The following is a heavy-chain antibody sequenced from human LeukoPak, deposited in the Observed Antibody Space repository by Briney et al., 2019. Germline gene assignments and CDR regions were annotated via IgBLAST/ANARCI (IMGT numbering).Heavy chain of an antibody. J-gene: IGHJ3*02. V-gene: IGHV4-59*02. CDR1: GGSVSSYY. CDR2: IYYSGST. CDR3: ARAAQLTDAFDI. D-gene: IGHD3-9*01. Sequence: PSETLSLTCTVSGGSVSSYYWSWIRQPPGKGLEWIGYIYYSGSTNYNPSPTSRVTISVDTSKNQFSLKLSSVTAADTAVYYCARAAQLTDAFDIWGQGTMVTVSS.